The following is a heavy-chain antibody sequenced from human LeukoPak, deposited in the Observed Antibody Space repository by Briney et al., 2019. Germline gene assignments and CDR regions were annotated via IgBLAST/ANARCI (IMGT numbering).Heavy chain of an antibody. CDR3: ARAPLAAYYFDY. CDR2: INWDGSST. V-gene: IGHV3-20*04. D-gene: IGHD6-25*01. CDR1: GFTFDDYG. Sequence: PGGSLRLSCAASGFTFDDYGMIWVRQAPGRELEWVSGINWDGSSTGYADSVKGRFTISRDNAKKSLYLQMDSLRAEDMALYYCARAPLAAYYFDYWGQGTLVTVSS. J-gene: IGHJ4*02.